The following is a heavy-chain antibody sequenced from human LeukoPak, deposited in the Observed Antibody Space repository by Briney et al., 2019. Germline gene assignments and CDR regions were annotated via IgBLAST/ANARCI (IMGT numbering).Heavy chain of an antibody. CDR2: IIPIFGTA. D-gene: IGHD2-15*01. Sequence: GASVKVSCKASGGTFSSYAISWVRQAPGQGLEWMGGIIPIFGTANYAQRFQGRVTITADESTSTAYMELSSLRSEDTAVYYCARDQHRYCSGGSCYYAFDIWGQGTMVTVSS. V-gene: IGHV1-69*13. CDR3: ARDQHRYCSGGSCYYAFDI. CDR1: GGTFSSYA. J-gene: IGHJ3*02.